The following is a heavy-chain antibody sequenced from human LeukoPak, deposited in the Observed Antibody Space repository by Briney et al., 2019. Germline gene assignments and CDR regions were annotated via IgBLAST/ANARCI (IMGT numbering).Heavy chain of an antibody. Sequence: TSETLSLTCTVSGVSISYNYWSWIRQPPGKGLEWIGQIFYTGTTEYNPSLKSRVSMSLDTSKNQFSLRLSSVTAGDTAVYYCARQHGGSYLDFWGQGTLVTVSS. CDR3: ARQHGGSYLDF. V-gene: IGHV4-59*01. J-gene: IGHJ4*02. CDR1: GVSISYNY. D-gene: IGHD4-23*01. CDR2: IFYTGTT.